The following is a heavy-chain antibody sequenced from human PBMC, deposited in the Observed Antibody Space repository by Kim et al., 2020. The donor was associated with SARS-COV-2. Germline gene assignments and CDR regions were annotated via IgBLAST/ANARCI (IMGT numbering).Heavy chain of an antibody. D-gene: IGHD6-13*01. Sequence: SETLSLTCTVSGGSISSSSYYWGWIRQPPGKGLEWIGSIYYSGSTYYNPSLKSRVTISVDTSKNQFSLKLSSVTAADTAVYYCARHFIQAAADPGGLDYWGQGTLVTVSS. CDR1: GGSISSSSYY. J-gene: IGHJ4*02. V-gene: IGHV4-39*01. CDR3: ARHFIQAAADPGGLDY. CDR2: IYYSGST.